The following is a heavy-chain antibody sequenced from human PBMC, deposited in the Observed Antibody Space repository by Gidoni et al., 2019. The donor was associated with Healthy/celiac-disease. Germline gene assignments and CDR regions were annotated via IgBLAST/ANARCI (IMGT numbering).Heavy chain of an antibody. V-gene: IGHV3-23*01. J-gene: IGHJ4*02. CDR1: GLTFSNYA. D-gene: IGHD6-13*01. CDR3: ASCQGRSSWSAIDY. CDR2: NSDSGDIT. Sequence: EVQLLDSGGGLVQPGGSLRLSCAASGLTFSNYAMSWVRQAPGKGLEWVSTNSDSGDITYHADSVKGRFAISRDNSKNTLHLQMNSLRAEDTAIYYCASCQGRSSWSAIDYWGQGTLVTVSS.